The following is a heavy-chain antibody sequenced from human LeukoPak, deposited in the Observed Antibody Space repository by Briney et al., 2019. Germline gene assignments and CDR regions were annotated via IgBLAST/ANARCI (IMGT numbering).Heavy chain of an antibody. CDR1: GFTFSSYA. V-gene: IGHV3-30-3*01. J-gene: IGHJ4*02. CDR2: ISYDGSNK. CDR3: ARDLSMTTVTTIGY. D-gene: IGHD4-11*01. Sequence: GGSLRLSCAASGFTFSSYAMHWVRQAPGKGLEWVAVISYDGSNKYYADSVKGRFTISRDNSKNTLYLQMNSLRAEDTAVYYCARDLSMTTVTTIGYWGQGTLVTVAS.